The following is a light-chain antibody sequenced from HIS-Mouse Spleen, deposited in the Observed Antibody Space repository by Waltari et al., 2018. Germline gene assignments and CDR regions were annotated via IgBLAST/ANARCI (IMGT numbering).Light chain of an antibody. CDR1: SGINVGTYR. J-gene: IGLJ2*01. V-gene: IGLV5-45*02. CDR2: YKSDSDK. CDR3: YSTDSSGNHRV. Sequence: QAVLTQPSSLSASPGASASLTCTLRSGINVGTYRIYWYKQKPGSPPQYLLRYKSDSDKQQGSGVPRRFSGSKDASANAGILLISGLQSEDEADYYCYSTDSSGNHRVFGGGTKLTVL.